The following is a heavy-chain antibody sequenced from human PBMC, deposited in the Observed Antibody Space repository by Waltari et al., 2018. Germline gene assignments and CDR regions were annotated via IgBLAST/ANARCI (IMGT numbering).Heavy chain of an antibody. CDR2: VNPNRGNT. CDR3: ARGRGIAAAWSFGY. V-gene: IGHV1-8*01. CDR1: GYTFTSYD. J-gene: IGHJ4*02. Sequence: QVQLVQSGAEVKKPGASVKVSCKASGYTFTSYDINWVRQATGQGLEWLGWVNPNRGNTGYAQKFQGRGTMTRNTSRSTAYMELSSLRSEDTAVDYWARGRGIAAAWSFGYWGQGTLVTVSS. D-gene: IGHD6-13*01.